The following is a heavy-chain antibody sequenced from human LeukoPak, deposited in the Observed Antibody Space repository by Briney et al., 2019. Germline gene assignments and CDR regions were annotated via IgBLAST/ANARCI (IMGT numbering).Heavy chain of an antibody. CDR1: GFTFSTYN. Sequence: GGSLRLSCAASGFTFSTYNMNWVRQAPGKGLEWISFIRSSGDIMYYADSVKGRFTISRDNAKNSLYLQMNSLRAEDTAVYYCAREGWVESYYYDSSGYSDYWGQGTLVTVSS. J-gene: IGHJ4*02. D-gene: IGHD3-22*01. CDR2: IRSSGDIM. CDR3: AREGWVESYYYDSSGYSDY. V-gene: IGHV3-48*04.